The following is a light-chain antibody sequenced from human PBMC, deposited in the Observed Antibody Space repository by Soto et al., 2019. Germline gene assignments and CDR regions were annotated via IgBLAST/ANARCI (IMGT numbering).Light chain of an antibody. CDR1: SSSIGAGYD. V-gene: IGLV1-40*01. CDR3: SSYTGSSINTVV. Sequence: QSVLTQPPSVSGAPGQRVTISCAGGSSSIGAGYDVHWYQQLPGTAPKLLIYGNFNRPSGVPDRFSGSKSGTSASLAITGLQAGDEADYYCSSYTGSSINTVVFGGGTKLTVL. J-gene: IGLJ2*01. CDR2: GNF.